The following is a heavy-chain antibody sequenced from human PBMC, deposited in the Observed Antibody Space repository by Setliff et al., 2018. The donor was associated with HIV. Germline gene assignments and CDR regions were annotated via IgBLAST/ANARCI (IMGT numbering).Heavy chain of an antibody. CDR2: IYYSGST. CDR1: GGSTSSSSNY. D-gene: IGHD2-15*01. J-gene: IGHJ2*01. V-gene: IGHV4-61*01. Sequence: SETLSLTCTVSGGSTSSSSNYWGWIRQPPGKGLEWIGYIYYSGSTNYNPSLESRVTISVDTSKNQFSLSLTSVTAADTAVYYCAKELKSRVVGGRNRYFDLWGRGTLVTVSS. CDR3: AKELKSRVVGGRNRYFDL.